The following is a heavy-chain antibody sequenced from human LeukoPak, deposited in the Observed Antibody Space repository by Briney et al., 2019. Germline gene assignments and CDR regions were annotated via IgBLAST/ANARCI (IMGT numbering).Heavy chain of an antibody. Sequence: ASVKVSCKASGYTFTSYGIRWVRQAPGQGLEWMGWISAYNGNTNYAQKLQGRVTMTTDTSTSTAYMELRSLRSDDTAVYYCARVYCSGGSCYVFWFDPWGQGTLVTVSS. CDR2: ISAYNGNT. V-gene: IGHV1-18*01. J-gene: IGHJ5*02. CDR3: ARVYCSGGSCYVFWFDP. CDR1: GYTFTSYG. D-gene: IGHD2-15*01.